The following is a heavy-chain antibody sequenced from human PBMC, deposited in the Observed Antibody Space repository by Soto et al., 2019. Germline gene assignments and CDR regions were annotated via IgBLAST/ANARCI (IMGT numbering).Heavy chain of an antibody. CDR3: ARPDFNDFILTGPASFDI. CDR2: IDPSDSYT. Sequence: GESRKISCKGSGYSFTSYWISWVRQIPGKGLEWMGRIDPSDSYTNYSPSFQGHVTISADKSISTAYLQWSSLKASDTAMYYCARPDFNDFILTGPASFDIWGQGTMVTVSS. CDR1: GYSFTSYW. D-gene: IGHD3-9*01. V-gene: IGHV5-10-1*01. J-gene: IGHJ3*02.